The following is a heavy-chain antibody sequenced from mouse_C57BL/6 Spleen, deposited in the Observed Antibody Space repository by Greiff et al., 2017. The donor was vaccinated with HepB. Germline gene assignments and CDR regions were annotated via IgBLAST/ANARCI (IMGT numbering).Heavy chain of an antibody. J-gene: IGHJ2*01. CDR3: ASEGRDFHSSPTGR. V-gene: IGHV1-82*01. CDR2: IYPGDGDT. Sequence: QVQLQQSGPGLVKPGASVRISCKASGYAFSSFWMNWVKQRPGKGLEWIGRIYPGDGDTNYNGKFKGKATLTADKSSSTAYMQLSSLTSEDSAVYFCASEGRDFHSSPTGRWGERTPPTVS. D-gene: IGHD6-1*01. CDR1: GYAFSSFW.